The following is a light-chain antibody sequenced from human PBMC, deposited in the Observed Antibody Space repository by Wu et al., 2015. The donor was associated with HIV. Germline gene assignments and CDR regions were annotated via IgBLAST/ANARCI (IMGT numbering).Light chain of an antibody. V-gene: IGKV1-8*01. CDR2: GAS. J-gene: IGKJ4*01. Sequence: AIRITQSPSSLSASIGDRVTITCRASQGISTYLAWYQQKPGKAPKLLIYGASTLQSGVPSRFSGNGAGTDFTLTITCLQSEDFATYFCQQYYDYLLLTFGGGTKVEIK. CDR3: QQYYDYLLLT. CDR1: QGISTY.